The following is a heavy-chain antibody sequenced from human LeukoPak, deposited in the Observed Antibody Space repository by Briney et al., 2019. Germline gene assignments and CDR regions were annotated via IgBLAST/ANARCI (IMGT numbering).Heavy chain of an antibody. D-gene: IGHD6-19*01. Sequence: SETLSLTCTVSGGSISSYYWSWIRQPPGKGLEWIGYIYYSGSTYYNPSLKSRVTISVDTSKNQFSLKLSSVTAADTAVYYCARVPRRGWPWDYAFDIWGQGTMVTVSS. J-gene: IGHJ3*02. V-gene: IGHV4-59*06. CDR2: IYYSGST. CDR3: ARVPRRGWPWDYAFDI. CDR1: GGSISSYY.